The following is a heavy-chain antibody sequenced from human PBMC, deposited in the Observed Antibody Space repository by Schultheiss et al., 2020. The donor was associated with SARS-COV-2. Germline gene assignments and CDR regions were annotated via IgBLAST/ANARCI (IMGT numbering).Heavy chain of an antibody. V-gene: IGHV3-9*01. CDR2: ISWNSGSI. Sequence: GGSLRLSFAASGFTFDDYAMHWVRQAPGKGLEWVSGISWNSGSIGYADSVKGRFTISRDNSKNTLYLQMNSLRAEDTAVYYCAKDLNGDYPFDYWGQGTLVTVSS. CDR1: GFTFDDYA. J-gene: IGHJ4*02. CDR3: AKDLNGDYPFDY. D-gene: IGHD4-17*01.